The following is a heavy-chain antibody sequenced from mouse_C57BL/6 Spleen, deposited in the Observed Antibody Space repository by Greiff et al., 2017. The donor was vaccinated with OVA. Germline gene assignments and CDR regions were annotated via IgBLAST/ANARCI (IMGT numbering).Heavy chain of an antibody. J-gene: IGHJ4*01. D-gene: IGHD2-3*01. CDR3: ERWRYDDYAMDY. V-gene: IGHV1-18*01. Sequence: VQLQQSGPELVKPGASVKIPCKASGYTFTDYNMDWVKQSHGKSLEWIGAINPNNGGTIYNQKFKGKATLTVDKSSSTDYLELRSLTSEDTAVYYCERWRYDDYAMDYWGQGTSVTVSS. CDR2: INPNNGGT. CDR1: GYTFTDYN.